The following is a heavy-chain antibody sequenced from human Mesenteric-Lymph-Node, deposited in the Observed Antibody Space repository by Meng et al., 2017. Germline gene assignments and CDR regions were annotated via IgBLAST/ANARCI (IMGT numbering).Heavy chain of an antibody. Sequence: QVQVQESGPGLVRPSETLSVICTFSGASVSSGPHYWSWIRQSPGKGLEWIGYIYYSGNTNYSPSLKSRLTISLDTSKNQFSLRLTSVTAADTAVYYCARGPTEHSFDYWGQGTLVTVSS. V-gene: IGHV4-61*01. CDR1: GASVSSGPHY. J-gene: IGHJ4*02. CDR3: ARGPTEHSFDY. CDR2: IYYSGNT. D-gene: IGHD3-3*02.